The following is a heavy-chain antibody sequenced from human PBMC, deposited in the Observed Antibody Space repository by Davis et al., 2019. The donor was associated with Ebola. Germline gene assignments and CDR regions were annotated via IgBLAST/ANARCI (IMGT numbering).Heavy chain of an antibody. D-gene: IGHD3-22*01. J-gene: IGHJ6*04. CDR2: MNPNSGNT. Sequence: AASVKVSCKTSGYTFTSYDINWVRQATGQGLEWMGWMNPNSGNTGYAQKFQGRVTMTRNTSISTAYMELSSLRSEDTAVYYCARGHTHYYDSSGYYWGDYYYGMDVWGKGTTVTVSS. CDR3: ARGHTHYYDSSGYYWGDYYYGMDV. CDR1: GYTFTSYD. V-gene: IGHV1-8*01.